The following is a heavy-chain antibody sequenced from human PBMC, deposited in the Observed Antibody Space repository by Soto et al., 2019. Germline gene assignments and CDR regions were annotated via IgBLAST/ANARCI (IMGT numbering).Heavy chain of an antibody. Sequence: EVQLVESGGGVVQPGRSLRLSCAASGFPFDAYAMHWVRQAPGKGLEWVSGISWNSGRVGYAGSVKGRFTISRDNAKNSLHLQMNSLRGEDTALYFCAKESLRSAKSYNWFDSWGQGTLVTVSS. CDR2: ISWNSGRV. CDR3: AKESLRSAKSYNWFDS. J-gene: IGHJ5*01. CDR1: GFPFDAYA. D-gene: IGHD5-12*01. V-gene: IGHV3-9*01.